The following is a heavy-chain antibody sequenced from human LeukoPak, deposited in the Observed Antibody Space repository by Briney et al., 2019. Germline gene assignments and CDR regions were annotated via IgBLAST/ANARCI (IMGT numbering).Heavy chain of an antibody. CDR3: ARNLDSSSDY. D-gene: IGHD6-13*01. CDR1: GFTFSSYS. J-gene: IGHJ4*02. Sequence: GGSLRLSCAASGFTFSSYSMNWVRQAPGKGLEWVSSISSSSSYIYYPDSVKGRFTISRDNAKNSLYLQMNSLRAEDTAVYYCARNLDSSSDYWGQGTLVTVSS. CDR2: ISSSSSYI. V-gene: IGHV3-21*01.